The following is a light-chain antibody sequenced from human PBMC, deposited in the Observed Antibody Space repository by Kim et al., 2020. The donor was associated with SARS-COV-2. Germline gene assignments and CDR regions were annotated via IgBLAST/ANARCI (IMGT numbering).Light chain of an antibody. CDR3: QQYGRSPLT. CDR1: QRVSSSY. CDR2: GAS. V-gene: IGKV3-20*01. J-gene: IGKJ4*01. Sequence: EIVLTQSPGTLSLSPGERATLSCRASQRVSSSYLAWYQQKPGQAPRLLIYGASSRATGIPDRFSGSGSGTDFTLTISRLEPEDFAGYYCQQYGRSPLTFGGGTKVDIK.